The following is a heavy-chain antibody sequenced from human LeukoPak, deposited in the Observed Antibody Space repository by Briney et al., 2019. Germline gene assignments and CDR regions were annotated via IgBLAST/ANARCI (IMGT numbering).Heavy chain of an antibody. Sequence: GGSLRLSCAASGFTFSNAWMSWVRQAPGKGLEWVGRIKSKTDGGTTDYAAPVKGRFTISRDDSKNTLYLQMNSLKTEDTAVYYRTTRGIITMVRGVIKGYFDYWGQGTLVTVSS. CDR2: IKSKTDGGTT. CDR3: TTRGIITMVRGVIKGYFDY. CDR1: GFTFSNAW. D-gene: IGHD3-10*01. V-gene: IGHV3-15*01. J-gene: IGHJ4*02.